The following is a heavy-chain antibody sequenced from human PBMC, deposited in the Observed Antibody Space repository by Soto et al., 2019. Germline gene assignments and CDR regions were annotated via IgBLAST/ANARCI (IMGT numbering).Heavy chain of an antibody. CDR3: TTALPTSSWYLRVASMGV. D-gene: IGHD6-13*01. V-gene: IGHV3-15*01. Sequence: GGSLRLSCAASRFTFSNAWMSWVRQAPGKGLEWVGRIKSKTDGGTTDYAAPVKGRFTISRDDSKNTLFLQMGSLKTEDTAIYYCTTALPTSSWYLRVASMGVWGQGTTVTVSS. CDR2: IKSKTDGGTT. CDR1: RFTFSNAW. J-gene: IGHJ6*02.